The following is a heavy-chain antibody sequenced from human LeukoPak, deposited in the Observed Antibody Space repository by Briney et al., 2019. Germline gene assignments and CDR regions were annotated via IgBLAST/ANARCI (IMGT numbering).Heavy chain of an antibody. CDR3: ARDERGRGYSYGLYYFDY. CDR2: ISSSSSYT. V-gene: IGHV3-11*06. D-gene: IGHD5-18*01. J-gene: IGHJ4*02. Sequence: GGSLRLSCAASGFTFSDYYMSWIRQAPGKGLEWVSYISSSSSYTNYADSVKGRFTISRDNAKNSLYLQMNSLRAEDTAVYYCARDERGRGYSYGLYYFDYWGQGTLVTVSS. CDR1: GFTFSDYY.